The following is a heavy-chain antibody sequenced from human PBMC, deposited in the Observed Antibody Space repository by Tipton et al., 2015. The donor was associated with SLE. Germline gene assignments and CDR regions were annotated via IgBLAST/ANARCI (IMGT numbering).Heavy chain of an antibody. CDR1: GFTFSSYA. D-gene: IGHD3-22*01. J-gene: IGHJ3*02. CDR3: AKPGDYYDSSGPSFDI. Sequence: SLRLSCAASGFTFSSYAMSWVRQAPGKGLEWVSTISGSGGSTYYADSVKGRFTISRDNSKNTLYLQMNSLRAEDTAVYYCAKPGDYYDSSGPSFDIWGQGTMVTVSS. V-gene: IGHV3-23*01. CDR2: ISGSGGST.